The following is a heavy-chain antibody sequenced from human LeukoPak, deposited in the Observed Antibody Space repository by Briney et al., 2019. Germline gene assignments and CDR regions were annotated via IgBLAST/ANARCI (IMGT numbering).Heavy chain of an antibody. CDR2: IYYSGNT. D-gene: IGHD3-3*01. CDR1: GASISSGSHY. Sequence: SETLSLTCTVSGASISSGSHYWGWIRQPPGKGLEYIGSIYYSGNTYYNPSLKSRATISVDTSKNQFSLKLSSVTAPDTALYYCARHKPADFWSGYFDFWGQGTLVTVSS. J-gene: IGHJ4*02. V-gene: IGHV4-39*01. CDR3: ARHKPADFWSGYFDF.